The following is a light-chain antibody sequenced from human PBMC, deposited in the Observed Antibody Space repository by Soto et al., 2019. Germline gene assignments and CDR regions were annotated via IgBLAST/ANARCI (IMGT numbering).Light chain of an antibody. CDR1: QSISSY. V-gene: IGKV1-39*01. CDR2: AAS. CDR3: QQSYSTPPWA. J-gene: IGKJ3*01. Sequence: DIQMTQSPSSLSASVGDRVTITCRASQSISSYLNWYQQKPGKAPKLLIYAASSLQSGVPSRFSGSGSGTDFTLTISILQPEDFATYYCQQSYSTPPWAFGPGTKVDIK.